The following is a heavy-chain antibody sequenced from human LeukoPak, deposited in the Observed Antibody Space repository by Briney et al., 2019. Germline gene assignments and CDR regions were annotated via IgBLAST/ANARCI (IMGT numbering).Heavy chain of an antibody. CDR3: ARAATMVRGTPPED. D-gene: IGHD3-10*01. V-gene: IGHV1-18*04. Sequence: ASVKVSCKASGYTLIDYYMHWVRQAPGQGLEWMGWISAYNGNTNYAQKLQGRVTMTTDTSTSTAYMELRSLRSDDTAVYYCARAATMVRGTPPEDWGQGTLVTVSS. CDR2: ISAYNGNT. J-gene: IGHJ4*02. CDR1: GYTLIDYY.